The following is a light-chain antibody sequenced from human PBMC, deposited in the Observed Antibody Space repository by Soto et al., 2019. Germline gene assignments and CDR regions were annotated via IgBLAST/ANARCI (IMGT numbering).Light chain of an antibody. CDR2: QVT. Sequence: QSALTQPASVSASPGQSITISCTGTSSDVGGYDYVSWYQQHPGKAPKLIIYQVTNRPSGVSNRFSGSKSGNTASLTISGLQPGDEAHYYCSSYTSTEIGVFGGGTKLPFL. CDR1: SSDVGGYDY. V-gene: IGLV2-14*01. J-gene: IGLJ3*02. CDR3: SSYTSTEIGV.